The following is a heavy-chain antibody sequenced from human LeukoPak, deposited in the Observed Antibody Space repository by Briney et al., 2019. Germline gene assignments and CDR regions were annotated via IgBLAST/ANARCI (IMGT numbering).Heavy chain of an antibody. V-gene: IGHV3-9*01. CDR2: ISWNSGSI. CDR1: GFTFDDYA. D-gene: IGHD6-19*01. J-gene: IGHJ4*02. CDR3: AKGQYSSGWYRAAPFDY. Sequence: PGRSLRLSCAASGFTFDDYAMHWVRQAPGKGLEWVSGISWNSGSIGYADSVKGRFTISRDNAKNSLYLQVNSLRAEDTALYYCAKGQYSSGWYRAAPFDYWGQGTLVTVSS.